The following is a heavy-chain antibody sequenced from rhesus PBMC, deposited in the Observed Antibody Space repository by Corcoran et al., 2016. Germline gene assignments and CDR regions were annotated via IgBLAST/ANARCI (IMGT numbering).Heavy chain of an antibody. Sequence: VQLQESGQELVKPSETRSLPCAVSGGSISGGYDWSWLRQPPGKGLEWIGFINGSRGRTNNNPSLKNRVTISKDTSKNQFAVKLSAVTAADTAVYYCASRSWNNDAFDVWGQGLRVTVSS. V-gene: IGHV4-76*01. J-gene: IGHJ3*01. CDR2: INGSRGRT. D-gene: IGHD1-20*01. CDR3: ASRSWNNDAFDV. CDR1: GGSISGGYD.